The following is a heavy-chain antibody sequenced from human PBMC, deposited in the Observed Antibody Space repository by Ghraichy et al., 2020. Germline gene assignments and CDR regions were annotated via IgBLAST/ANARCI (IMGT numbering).Heavy chain of an antibody. CDR2: ISGSGGST. Sequence: GGSLRLSCAASGFTFSSYAMSWVRQAPGKGLEWVSAISGSGGSTYYADSVKGRFTISRDNSKNTLYLQMNSLRAEDTAVYYCAKGTPGDSSAAEYFQHWGQGTLVTVSS. D-gene: IGHD3-22*01. CDR1: GFTFSSYA. V-gene: IGHV3-23*01. CDR3: AKGTPGDSSAAEYFQH. J-gene: IGHJ1*01.